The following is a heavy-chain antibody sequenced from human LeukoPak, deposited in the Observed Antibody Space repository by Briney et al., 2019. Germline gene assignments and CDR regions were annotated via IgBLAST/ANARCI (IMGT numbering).Heavy chain of an antibody. V-gene: IGHV3-30*18. CDR1: GFTFSDYY. CDR3: AKDPFPYSSTSVYGLDV. CDR2: ISYDGGNK. Sequence: GGSLRLSCAASGFTFSDYYMSWIRQAPGKGLEWVAVISYDGGNKYYADSVKGRFTISRDNSKNALYLQMNSLRAEDTAVYYCAKDPFPYSSTSVYGLDVWGQGTTVIVSS. D-gene: IGHD2-2*01. J-gene: IGHJ6*02.